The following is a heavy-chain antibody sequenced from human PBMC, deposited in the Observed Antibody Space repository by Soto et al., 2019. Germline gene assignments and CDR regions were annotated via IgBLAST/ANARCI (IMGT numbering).Heavy chain of an antibody. V-gene: IGHV4-39*01. D-gene: IGHD6-6*01. CDR3: ARQVAAPNNWFDP. Sequence: PSETLSLTCTVSGGPISSSSYYWGWIRQPPGKGLEWIGSIYYSGSTYYNPSLKSRVTISVDTSKNQFSLKLSSVTAADTAVYYCARQVAAPNNWFDPRGQGTLVTV. CDR1: GGPISSSSYY. CDR2: IYYSGST. J-gene: IGHJ5*02.